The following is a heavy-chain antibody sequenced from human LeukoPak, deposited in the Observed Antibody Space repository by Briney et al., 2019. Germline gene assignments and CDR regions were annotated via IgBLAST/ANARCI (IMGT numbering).Heavy chain of an antibody. CDR3: ARGYYDSNDSNRSNWFDP. CDR2: LNTDGSST. D-gene: IGHD3-22*01. J-gene: IGHJ5*02. Sequence: TGGSLRLSCAASGFTFSSHWMHWVRQALGKGLVWVSRLNTDGSSTVYADSVKGRFTISRDNAKNTLYLQMNSLRAEDTAVYYCARGYYDSNDSNRSNWFDPWGQGTLVTVSS. CDR1: GFTFSSHW. V-gene: IGHV3-74*01.